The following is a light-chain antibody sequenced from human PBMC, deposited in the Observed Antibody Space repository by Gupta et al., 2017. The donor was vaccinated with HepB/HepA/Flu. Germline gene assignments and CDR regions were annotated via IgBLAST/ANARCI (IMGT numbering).Light chain of an antibody. Sequence: DIVMTQSPGTLSVSQGERATLSCRASQRISFDLAWYQQNPGQSPRILIYGASTRAAGVPARFSGSGSGREFTLTSTSLQAEDFAVYYCQQYNLGVTFGPGTRVDIK. V-gene: IGKV3-15*01. J-gene: IGKJ1*01. CDR2: GAS. CDR3: QQYNLGVT. CDR1: QRISFD.